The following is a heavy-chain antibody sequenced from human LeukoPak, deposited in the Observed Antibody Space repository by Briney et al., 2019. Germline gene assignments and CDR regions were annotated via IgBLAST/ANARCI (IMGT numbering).Heavy chain of an antibody. CDR2: ISAYNGNT. D-gene: IGHD5-18*01. CDR1: GYTFTRYG. Sequence: EASVKVSCKASGYTFTRYGISWVRQTPGQGLEWMGWISAYNGNTNYAQKLQGRVTMTTDTSTSTAYMELRSLRSDDTAVYYCAREGYSYPFDYWGQGTLVTVSS. J-gene: IGHJ4*02. CDR3: AREGYSYPFDY. V-gene: IGHV1-18*04.